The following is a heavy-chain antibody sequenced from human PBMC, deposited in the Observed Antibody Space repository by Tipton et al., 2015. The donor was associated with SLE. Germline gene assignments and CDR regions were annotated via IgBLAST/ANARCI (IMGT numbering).Heavy chain of an antibody. CDR2: IYTSGST. Sequence: TLSLTCSVSGGSISSGSYYWSWIRQPAGKGLEWIGRIYTSGSTNYNPSLKSRVTISVNTSKNQFSLKLSSVTAADTAVYYCARAAAGGRDAFDIWGQGTMVTVSS. CDR1: GGSISSGSYY. V-gene: IGHV4-61*02. J-gene: IGHJ3*02. D-gene: IGHD3-16*01. CDR3: ARAAAGGRDAFDI.